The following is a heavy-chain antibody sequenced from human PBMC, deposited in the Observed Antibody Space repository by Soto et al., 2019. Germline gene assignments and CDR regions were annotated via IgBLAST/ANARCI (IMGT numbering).Heavy chain of an antibody. J-gene: IGHJ4*02. Sequence: HPGGSLRLSCAASGFTFSSYWMSWVRQAPGKGLEWVANIKQDGSEKYYVDSVKGRFTISRDNAKNSLYLQMNSLRAEDTAVYYCARDYTYYDFWSGPHFDYWGQGTLVTVSS. V-gene: IGHV3-7*01. D-gene: IGHD3-3*01. CDR3: ARDYTYYDFWSGPHFDY. CDR2: IKQDGSEK. CDR1: GFTFSSYW.